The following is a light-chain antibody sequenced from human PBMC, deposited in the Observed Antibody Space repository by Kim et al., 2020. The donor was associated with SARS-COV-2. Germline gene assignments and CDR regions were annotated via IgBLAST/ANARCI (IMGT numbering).Light chain of an antibody. J-gene: IGLJ2*01. CDR2: SNN. CDR3: AAWDDSLNAVV. CDR1: RSNIGSNT. V-gene: IGLV1-44*01. Sequence: GQRVTISCAGRRSNIGSNTLNWYQQLPGTAPKLLIYSNNQRPSGFPDRFSGSKSGTSASLAISGLQSEDEADYYCAAWDDSLNAVVFGGGTQLTVL.